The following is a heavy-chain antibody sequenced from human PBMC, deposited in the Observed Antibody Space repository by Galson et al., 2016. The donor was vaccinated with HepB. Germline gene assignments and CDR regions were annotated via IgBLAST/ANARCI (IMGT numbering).Heavy chain of an antibody. CDR1: GYTFTTYG. D-gene: IGHD6-13*01. Sequence: SLRLSCEASGYTFTTYGISWVRQAPGQGLVWVGRISADGGNTNYAQKFQGRVTMTRDTATSTAYMELRRLRSDDTAVFYCARDFQHRLDYWGQGTLVIAS. CDR3: ARDFQHRLDY. CDR2: ISADGGNT. V-gene: IGHV1-18*04. J-gene: IGHJ4*02.